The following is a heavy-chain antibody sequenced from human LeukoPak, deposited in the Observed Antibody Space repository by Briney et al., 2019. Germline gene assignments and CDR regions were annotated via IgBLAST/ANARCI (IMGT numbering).Heavy chain of an antibody. Sequence: ASVKVSCKASGYSFTGQYIHWVRQAPGRGLEWMGWINPNSGGTNYAQKFQGRVTMTRDTSISTAYMELSRLRSDDTAVYYCARERNCSGGSCYYWGQGTLVTVSS. CDR3: ARERNCSGGSCYY. CDR1: GYSFTGQY. J-gene: IGHJ4*02. D-gene: IGHD2-15*01. CDR2: INPNSGGT. V-gene: IGHV1-2*02.